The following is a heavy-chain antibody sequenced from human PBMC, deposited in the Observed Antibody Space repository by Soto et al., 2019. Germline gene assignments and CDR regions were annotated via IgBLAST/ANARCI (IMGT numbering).Heavy chain of an antibody. CDR2: MSESGSTI. V-gene: IGHV3-11*01. CDR1: GVTFIECY. J-gene: IGHJ4*02. Sequence: SLRLCYAAGGVTFIECYGRWIPQAPGKGLEWVSYMSESGSTIYYADYVKGRFTVSRDNAKNSLFLQMNTLRVEDTAMYYCVREGSAWSRGYWGQGTLVTVSS. D-gene: IGHD6-19*01. CDR3: VREGSAWSRGY.